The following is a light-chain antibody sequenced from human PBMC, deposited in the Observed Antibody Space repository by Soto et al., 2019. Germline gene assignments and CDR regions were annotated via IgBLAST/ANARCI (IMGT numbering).Light chain of an antibody. V-gene: IGKV1-5*03. CDR1: QSLSYW. Sequence: DIQMTQSPSTLSASVGDTVTITCRASQSLSYWLAWYQQKPGQAPKLLIHKASTLESGVPSRFSGSGSGTEFTLTISRLEPEDFAVYYCQQYGSSPTFGQGTRLEIK. J-gene: IGKJ5*01. CDR3: QQYGSSPT. CDR2: KAS.